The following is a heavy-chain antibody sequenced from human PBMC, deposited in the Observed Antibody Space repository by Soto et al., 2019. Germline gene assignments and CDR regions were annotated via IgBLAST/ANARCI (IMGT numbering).Heavy chain of an antibody. CDR2: TYYRSKWYN. Sequence: SQTLSLTCAISGDSVSTNSAAWNRIRKSPSRGLKWLGRTYYRSKWYNDYAVSVKSRITINPDTSKNQFFLQMNSVTPEDTAVYYWASDFGPESAFDILGQGTMLTVSS. J-gene: IGHJ3*02. CDR3: ASDFGPESAFDI. V-gene: IGHV6-1*01. CDR1: GDSVSTNSAA. D-gene: IGHD3-10*01.